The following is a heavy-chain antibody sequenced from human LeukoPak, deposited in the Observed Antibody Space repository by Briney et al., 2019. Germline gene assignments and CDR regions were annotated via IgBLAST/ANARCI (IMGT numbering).Heavy chain of an antibody. J-gene: IGHJ3*02. CDR1: GGSISSSNW. V-gene: IGHV4-4*02. D-gene: IGHD5-18*01. CDR3: AGTLTRGYSYGHDAFDI. Sequence: SGTLSLTCAVSGGSISSSNWWSWVRQPPGKGLEWIGEIYHSGSTNYNPSLKSRVTISVDKSKNQFSLKLSSVTAADTAVYYCAGTLTRGYSYGHDAFDIWGQGTMVTVSS. CDR2: IYHSGST.